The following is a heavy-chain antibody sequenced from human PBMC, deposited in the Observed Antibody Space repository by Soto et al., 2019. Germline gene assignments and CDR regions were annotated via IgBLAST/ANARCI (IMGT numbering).Heavy chain of an antibody. CDR3: AKVVVGATSHSDFDS. Sequence: KPSETLSLTCTVYGGSIANNNYFWGWVRQPPGKGLEWIGSAAYSGGTYKNPSLKSRVTVSVDTSKNQFSLKLTSVTAADTAVYYCAKVVVGATSHSDFDSWGQGTLVTVSS. CDR1: GGSIANNNYF. V-gene: IGHV4-39*01. D-gene: IGHD2-15*01. CDR2: AAYSGGT. J-gene: IGHJ4*02.